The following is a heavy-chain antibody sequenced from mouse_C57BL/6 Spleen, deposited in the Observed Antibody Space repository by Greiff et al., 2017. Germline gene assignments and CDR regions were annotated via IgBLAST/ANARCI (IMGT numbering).Heavy chain of an antibody. CDR1: GFTFSDYG. Sequence: EVKVVESGGGLVKPGGSLKLSCAASGFTFSDYGMHWVRQAPEKGLEWVAYISSGSSTIYYADTVKGRFTISRDNAKNTLFLQMTSLRSEDTAMYYCARPKDDYAFAYWGQGTLVTVSA. V-gene: IGHV5-17*01. D-gene: IGHD2-4*01. J-gene: IGHJ3*01. CDR2: ISSGSSTI. CDR3: ARPKDDYAFAY.